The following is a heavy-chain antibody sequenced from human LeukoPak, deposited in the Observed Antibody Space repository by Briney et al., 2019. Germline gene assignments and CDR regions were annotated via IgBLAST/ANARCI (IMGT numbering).Heavy chain of an antibody. J-gene: IGHJ4*02. CDR2: IYYSGST. CDR1: GGSLSSYY. D-gene: IGHD6-19*01. V-gene: IGHV4-59*08. Sequence: SETLSLTCTVSGGSLSSYYWSRIRQPPGKGLEWIGYIYYSGSTNYNPSLKSRDTISVDTSKNQFSLKLNSVTAADTAVYYCARHPSAVAGKTFDYWGQGTLVTVSS. CDR3: ARHPSAVAGKTFDY.